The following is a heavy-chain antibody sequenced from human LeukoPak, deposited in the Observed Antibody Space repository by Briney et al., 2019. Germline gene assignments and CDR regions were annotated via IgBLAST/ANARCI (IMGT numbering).Heavy chain of an antibody. CDR3: AKDRETTASGTFDF. V-gene: IGHV3-30*18. D-gene: IGHD1-1*01. CDR2: ISDDGRNK. Sequence: PGRSLRLSCAASGFSFNNYGMHYVRQAPGKGLEWVAVISDDGRNKNYADSAKGRFTISRDNSNNTLYLQMNSLRAEDTGVYYCAKDRETTASGTFDFWGQGPLVTVSS. CDR1: GFSFNNYG. J-gene: IGHJ4*02.